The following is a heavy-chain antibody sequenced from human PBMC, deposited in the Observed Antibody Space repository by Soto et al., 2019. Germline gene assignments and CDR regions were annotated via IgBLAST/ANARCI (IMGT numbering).Heavy chain of an antibody. CDR2: IIPIFGTA. CDR3: ASRSCYRDDAFDI. Sequence: QVQLVQPGAEVKKPGSSVKVSCKASGGTFSSYAISWVRQAPGQGLEWMGGIIPIFGTANYAQKFQGRVTNTADESTSTAYMGVSSLRFEDTAVYYCASRSCYRDDAFDIWGQGTMVNVSS. J-gene: IGHJ3*02. D-gene: IGHD4-4*01. V-gene: IGHV1-69*01. CDR1: GGTFSSYA.